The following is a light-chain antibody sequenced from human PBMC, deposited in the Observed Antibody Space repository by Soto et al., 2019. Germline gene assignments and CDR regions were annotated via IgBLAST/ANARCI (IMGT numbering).Light chain of an antibody. CDR3: QQYGSSRT. J-gene: IGKJ4*01. V-gene: IGKV3-20*01. CDR2: GAS. Sequence: EIVLTQSPGTLSLSPGERATLSCRASQSVSSSYLAWYQQKPGQAPRLLIYGASSRATGIPDRFSGIGSGTDFTLTISRLEPEDFAVYYCQQYGSSRTFGGGTKVEIK. CDR1: QSVSSSY.